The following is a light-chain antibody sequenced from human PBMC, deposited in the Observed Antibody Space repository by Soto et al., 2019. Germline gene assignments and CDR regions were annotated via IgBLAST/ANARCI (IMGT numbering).Light chain of an antibody. CDR2: DAS. Sequence: DIQMTQSPATLSASVGDRVTIICRASQSISSWLAWYQQKPGKAPKLLIYDASSLASGVPSRLSGSGSGTEFTLTISSLQPDDFATYYCEQYKSYLAFGGGTKVEIK. J-gene: IGKJ4*01. CDR1: QSISSW. V-gene: IGKV1-5*02. CDR3: EQYKSYLA.